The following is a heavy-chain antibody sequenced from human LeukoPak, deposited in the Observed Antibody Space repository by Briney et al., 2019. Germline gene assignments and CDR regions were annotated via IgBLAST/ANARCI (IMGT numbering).Heavy chain of an antibody. D-gene: IGHD2-2*01. Sequence: PSESLSLTCTLSGGSLSSRSYSWVWIRQPPGKGLEWIGNMYYSGSTYYNSSVKSRVAISVDTSKNQFSLKLSSVTAADTAVYYCARRVSSTSWFDYWGQGTLVTVSS. CDR1: GGSLSSRSYS. CDR3: ARRVSSTSWFDY. J-gene: IGHJ4*02. CDR2: MYYSGST. V-gene: IGHV4-39*01.